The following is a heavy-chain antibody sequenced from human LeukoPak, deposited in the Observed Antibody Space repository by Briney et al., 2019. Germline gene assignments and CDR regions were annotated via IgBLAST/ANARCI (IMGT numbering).Heavy chain of an antibody. CDR1: GFTFSSYW. D-gene: IGHD6-25*01. Sequence: PGGSLRLSCAASGFTFSSYWMIWVRQPPGKGLEWVSLIYSGGGTYYADSVKGRFTISRDNSKNTLYFQMNSLRAEDTAVYYCARDSGDYLDYWGQGTLVTVSS. CDR3: ARDSGDYLDY. V-gene: IGHV3-53*01. J-gene: IGHJ4*02. CDR2: IYSGGGT.